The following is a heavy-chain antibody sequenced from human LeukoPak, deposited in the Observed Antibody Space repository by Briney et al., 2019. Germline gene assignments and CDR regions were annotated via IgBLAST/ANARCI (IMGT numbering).Heavy chain of an antibody. CDR2: IYYSGST. J-gene: IGHJ6*03. CDR1: GGSISSGDYY. D-gene: IGHD6-6*01. CDR3: ATLGSSSLRYYYYYYMDV. Sequence: PSQTLSLTCTVSGGSISSGDYYWSWIRQPPGKGLEWIGYIYYSGSTYYNPSLKSRVTISVDTSKNQFSLKLSSVTAADTAVYYCATLGSSSLRYYYYYYMDVWGKGTTVTVSS. V-gene: IGHV4-30-4*08.